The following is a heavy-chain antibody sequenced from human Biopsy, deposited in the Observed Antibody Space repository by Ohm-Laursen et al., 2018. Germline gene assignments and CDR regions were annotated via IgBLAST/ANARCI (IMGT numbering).Heavy chain of an antibody. CDR3: ARDRDRRGWFDP. J-gene: IGHJ5*02. Sequence: GTLSLTCSVSGGLNSNYYWSWIRQPAGKGLEWIGQIYTSGITNYNPSLKSRVTMSVDTSKNKFSLRVSSVTAADTAVYYCARDRDRRGWFDPWGQGTLVTVSS. CDR1: GGLNSNYY. D-gene: IGHD1-14*01. CDR2: IYTSGIT. V-gene: IGHV4-4*07.